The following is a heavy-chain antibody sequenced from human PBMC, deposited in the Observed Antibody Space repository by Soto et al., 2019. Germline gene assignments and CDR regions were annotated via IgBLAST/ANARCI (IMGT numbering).Heavy chain of an antibody. D-gene: IGHD6-6*01. Sequence: SETLSLTCPVSGGSMSGYYWSWIRQAPGKGLEWSGYVYYTGSTTYNPSLQSRVTISVDTSNKQFSLRLRLATAADTAVYFCARSIAVPSSHIDHWGQGIRVTVSS. V-gene: IGHV4-59*01. CDR3: ARSIAVPSSHIDH. J-gene: IGHJ4*02. CDR2: VYYTGST. CDR1: GGSMSGYY.